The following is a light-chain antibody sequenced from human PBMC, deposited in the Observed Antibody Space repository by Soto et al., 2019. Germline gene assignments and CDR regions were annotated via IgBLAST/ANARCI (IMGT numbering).Light chain of an antibody. CDR1: QSVSNNY. CDR2: ETS. Sequence: IVLTPSLGKLSLSPGERATLSCSAIQSVSNNYLAWYQQKPGQAPRLLIYETSIRAPGIPARFSGSGSGTEFTLTISGLEPEDFAIYYCQQRQYWPPIPFGQGTRLAIK. CDR3: QQRQYWPPIP. J-gene: IGKJ5*01. V-gene: IGKV3-11*01.